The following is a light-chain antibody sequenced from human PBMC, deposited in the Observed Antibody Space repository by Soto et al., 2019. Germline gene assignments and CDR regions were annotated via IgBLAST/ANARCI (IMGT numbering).Light chain of an antibody. Sequence: EIVLTQSPGTLSLSPGERATLSCRASQSVSSNYLAWYQQKPGQAPRLVIYGASSRATDIPDRFSGSGSGTDFTLTISRLEPEDFAVYSYQQYGTSPITFGQGTRLEIK. CDR3: QQYGTSPIT. CDR1: QSVSSNY. CDR2: GAS. V-gene: IGKV3-20*01. J-gene: IGKJ5*01.